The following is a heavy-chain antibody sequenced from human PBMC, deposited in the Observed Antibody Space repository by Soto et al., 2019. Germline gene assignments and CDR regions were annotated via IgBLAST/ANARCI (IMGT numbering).Heavy chain of an antibody. D-gene: IGHD6-13*01. J-gene: IGHJ3*02. V-gene: IGHV5-51*01. CDR2: IYPGDSDT. CDR1: GYSFTSYW. CDR3: ARPRNTDSSGYSSSWYDGAFDI. Sequence: PGESLKISCKGSGYSFTSYWIGWVRQMPGKGLEWMGIIYPGDSDTRYSPSFQGQVTISADKSISTAYLQWSSLKASDTAMYYCARPRNTDSSGYSSSWYDGAFDIWGQGTMVTVSS.